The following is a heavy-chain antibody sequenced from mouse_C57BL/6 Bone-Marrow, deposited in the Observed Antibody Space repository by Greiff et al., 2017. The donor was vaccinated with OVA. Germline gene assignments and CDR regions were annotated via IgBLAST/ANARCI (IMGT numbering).Heavy chain of an antibody. V-gene: IGHV2-2*01. CDR2: IWSGGST. J-gene: IGHJ2*01. CDR1: GFSLTSYG. Sequence: QVQLQQSGPGLVQPSQSLSITCTVSGFSLTSYGVHWVRQSPGKGLEWLGVIWSGGSTDYNAAFISRLSISKDNSKSQVFFKMNSLQADDTAIYYCARNPYWYYFDYWGQGTTRTVSS. CDR3: ARNPYWYYFDY. D-gene: IGHD2-10*01.